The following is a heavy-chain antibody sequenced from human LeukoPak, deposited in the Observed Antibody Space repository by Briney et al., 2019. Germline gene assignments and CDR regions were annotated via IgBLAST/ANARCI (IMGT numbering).Heavy chain of an antibody. CDR3: TTAPRGYCSGGSCSYAFDI. V-gene: IGHV3-15*01. CDR2: IKSTSDGGTT. CDR1: TFTFSNAW. Sequence: GGSLRLSCAASTFTFSNAWMSWVRQAPGKGLEWVGRIKSTSDGGTTDYAALVKGRFTISRDDSKNTLYLQMNSLKTEDTAVYYCTTAPRGYCSGGSCSYAFDIWGQGTMVTVSS. D-gene: IGHD2-15*01. J-gene: IGHJ3*02.